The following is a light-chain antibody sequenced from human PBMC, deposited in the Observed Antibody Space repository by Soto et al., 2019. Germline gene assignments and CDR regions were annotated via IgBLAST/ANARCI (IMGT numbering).Light chain of an antibody. CDR2: GDS. Sequence: DIQMTQSPPSLSASVGDTVTITCRASQGISNYLAGYQQKPGKVPNLLLYGDSTLQSGVPSRFSGSGSGTDFTLTITNLQPEDVATYYCQKYDFAPLTFGGGTKVEIK. CDR3: QKYDFAPLT. V-gene: IGKV1-27*01. J-gene: IGKJ4*01. CDR1: QGISNY.